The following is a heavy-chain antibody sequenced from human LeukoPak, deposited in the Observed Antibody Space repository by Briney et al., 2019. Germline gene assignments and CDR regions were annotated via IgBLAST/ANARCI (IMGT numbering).Heavy chain of an antibody. D-gene: IGHD3-22*01. J-gene: IGHJ4*02. CDR2: IKQDGSKK. Sequence: GGSLKLSCAASGFTFSSYWMSWVRQAPGKGPEWVATIKQDGSKKYYVDSVKGRFTISRDNAKNSLYLQMNSLRAEDTAVYYCAREYPPRYYYDSSGYLDYWGQGTLVTVSS. V-gene: IGHV3-7*01. CDR1: GFTFSSYW. CDR3: AREYPPRYYYDSSGYLDY.